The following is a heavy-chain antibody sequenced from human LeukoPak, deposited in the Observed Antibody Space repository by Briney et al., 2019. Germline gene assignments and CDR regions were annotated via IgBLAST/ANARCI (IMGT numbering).Heavy chain of an antibody. V-gene: IGHV3-53*04. CDR1: GFTVSSNY. CDR3: ALLRYFDWSYGMDV. J-gene: IGHJ6*02. Sequence: GGSLRLPCAASGFTVSSNYMSWVRQAPGKGLEWVSVLYRGGSTYCADSVKGRFTISRQNSKNTLYLQMNSLRAEDTAVYYCALLRYFDWSYGMDVWGQGTTVTVSS. CDR2: LYRGGST. D-gene: IGHD3-9*01.